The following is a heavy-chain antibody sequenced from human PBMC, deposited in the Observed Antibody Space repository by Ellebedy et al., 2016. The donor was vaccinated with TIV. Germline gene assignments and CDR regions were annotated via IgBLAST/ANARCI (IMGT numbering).Heavy chain of an antibody. V-gene: IGHV3-73*01. J-gene: IGHJ4*02. D-gene: IGHD5-18*01. CDR2: IRSKGHNYAT. CDR3: SRLPRGEDVDTVTIIPHY. Sequence: PGGSLRLSCAASGFIFSGSAIHWVRQASGKGLEWIGRIRSKGHNYATAYAASVKGRFTISRDDSRNMAYLQMNSLKTEDTAVYYCSRLPRGEDVDTVTIIPHYWGQGTLVTVSS. CDR1: GFIFSGSA.